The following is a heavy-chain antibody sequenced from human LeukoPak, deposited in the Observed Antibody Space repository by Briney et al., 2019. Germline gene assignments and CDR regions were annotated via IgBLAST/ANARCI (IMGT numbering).Heavy chain of an antibody. V-gene: IGHV3-23*01. CDR1: GFTFSSNA. J-gene: IGHJ4*02. CDR3: AKHQYSSGWYLNY. CDR2: ISGSDDNT. Sequence: GGSLRLSCAASGFTFSSNAMSWVRQAPGKGLEGVSAISGSDDNTYYADSVKGRFTISRDNSKNTLYLQMNSLRAEDTAVYYCAKHQYSSGWYLNYWGQGTLVTVSS. D-gene: IGHD6-19*01.